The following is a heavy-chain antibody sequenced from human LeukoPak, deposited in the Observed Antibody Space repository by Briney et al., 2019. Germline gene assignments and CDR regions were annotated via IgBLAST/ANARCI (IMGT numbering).Heavy chain of an antibody. CDR2: IGTAGDT. CDR1: GFTFSSYD. D-gene: IGHD3-10*01. CDR3: ARSHRGFGEKQFDY. V-gene: IGHV3-13*01. Sequence: QAGGSLRLSCAASGFTFSSYDMHWVRQATGKGLGWVSAIGTAGDTYYPGSVKGRFTISRENAKNSLYLQMNSLRAGDTAVYYCARSHRGFGEKQFDYWGQGTLVTVSS. J-gene: IGHJ4*02.